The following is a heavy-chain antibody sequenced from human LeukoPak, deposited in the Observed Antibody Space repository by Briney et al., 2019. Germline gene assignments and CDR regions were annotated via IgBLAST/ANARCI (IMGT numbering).Heavy chain of an antibody. CDR3: ARDEMLQYTYYFDY. D-gene: IGHD4-11*01. J-gene: IGHJ4*02. Sequence: PSETLPLTCTVSGGSISSYYWSWIRQPAGKGLEWIGRIYTSGSTNYNPSLKSRVTMSVDTSKNQFSLKLSSVTAADTAVYYCARDEMLQYTYYFDYWGQGTLVTVSS. CDR2: IYTSGST. CDR1: GGSISSYY. V-gene: IGHV4-4*07.